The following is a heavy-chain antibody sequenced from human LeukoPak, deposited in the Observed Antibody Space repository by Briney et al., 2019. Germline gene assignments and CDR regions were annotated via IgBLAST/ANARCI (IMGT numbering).Heavy chain of an antibody. CDR1: GFTFSSYA. Sequence: GGSLRLSCAASGFTFSSYAMHWVRQAPGKGLEWVAVISYDGSNKYYADSVKGRFTISRDNSKNTLYLQMYSLRAEDTAVYYCASLPYSSGWYGFDYWGQGTLVTVSS. V-gene: IGHV3-30*04. CDR3: ASLPYSSGWYGFDY. D-gene: IGHD6-19*01. J-gene: IGHJ4*02. CDR2: ISYDGSNK.